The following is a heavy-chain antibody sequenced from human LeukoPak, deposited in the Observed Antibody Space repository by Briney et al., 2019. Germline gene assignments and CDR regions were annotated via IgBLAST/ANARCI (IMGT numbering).Heavy chain of an antibody. CDR2: IYYSGST. J-gene: IGHJ4*02. Sequence: MTSETLSLACTVSGGSISSYYWSWIRQPPGKGQEWIGYIYYSGSTNYNPSLKSRVTISVDTSKNQFSLKLSSVTAADTAVYYCARDSNSGYDYSSLGYFDYWGQGTLVTVSS. D-gene: IGHD5-12*01. CDR1: GGSISSYY. CDR3: ARDSNSGYDYSSLGYFDY. V-gene: IGHV4-59*01.